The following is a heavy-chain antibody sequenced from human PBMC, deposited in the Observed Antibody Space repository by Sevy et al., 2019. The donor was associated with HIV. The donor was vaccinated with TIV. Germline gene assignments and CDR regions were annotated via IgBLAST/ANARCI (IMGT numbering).Heavy chain of an antibody. CDR1: GYTFTSYG. Sequence: ASVKVSCKASGYTFTSYGISCVRQAPGQGLEWMGWISAYNGNTNYAQKLQGRVTMTTDTSTSTAYMELRSLRSDDTAVYYCTIVVVPEYYGMDVWGQGTTGTVSS. D-gene: IGHD2-2*01. CDR3: TIVVVPEYYGMDV. V-gene: IGHV1-18*01. CDR2: ISAYNGNT. J-gene: IGHJ6*02.